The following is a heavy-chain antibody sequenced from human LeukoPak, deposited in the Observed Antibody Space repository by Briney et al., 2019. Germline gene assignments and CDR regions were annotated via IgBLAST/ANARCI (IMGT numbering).Heavy chain of an antibody. CDR3: ARHSSYSSSGFDY. V-gene: IGHV4-38-2*01. CDR2: IYHSGST. J-gene: IGHJ4*02. CDR1: GYSISSGYY. Sequence: PSETLSLTCAVSGYSISSGYYWGWIRQPPGKVLEWIGSIYHSGSTYYNPSLKSRVTISVDTSKNQFSLKLRSVTAADTAVYYCARHSSYSSSGFDYWGQGTLVTVFS. D-gene: IGHD6-6*01.